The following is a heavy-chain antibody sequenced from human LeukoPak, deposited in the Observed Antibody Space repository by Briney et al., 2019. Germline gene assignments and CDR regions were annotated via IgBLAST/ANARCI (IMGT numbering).Heavy chain of an antibody. V-gene: IGHV3-48*01. Sequence: GGSLRLSCAASGFPLSSYSINWVRQAPGKGLEWVSYISSSGSAIYYVDSVKARFTVSRDNAKNSLFLQMNSPRAEDTAVYYCVRVKGSYFDYWGQGAVVTVSS. CDR3: VRVKGSYFDY. CDR2: ISSSGSAI. D-gene: IGHD2-15*01. J-gene: IGHJ4*02. CDR1: GFPLSSYS.